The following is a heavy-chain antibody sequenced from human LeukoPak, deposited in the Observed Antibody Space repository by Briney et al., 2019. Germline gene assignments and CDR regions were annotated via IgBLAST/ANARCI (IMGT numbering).Heavy chain of an antibody. CDR3: ARDSLGDGYATIDY. J-gene: IGHJ4*02. D-gene: IGHD3-16*01. CDR1: GGTFSSYG. Sequence: SVKVSCKASGGTFSSYGISWVRQAPGQGLEWMGGIIPIFGTANYAQKFQGRVTITADESTSTAYMELSSLRSEDTAVYCCARDSLGDGYATIDYWGQGTLVTVSS. V-gene: IGHV1-69*13. CDR2: IIPIFGTA.